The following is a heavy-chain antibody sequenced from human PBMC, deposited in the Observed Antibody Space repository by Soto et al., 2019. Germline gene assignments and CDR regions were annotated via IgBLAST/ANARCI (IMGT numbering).Heavy chain of an antibody. J-gene: IGHJ6*02. Sequence: QVQLVQSGAEVKKPGASVKVSCKASGYTFTNYAVSWLRQAPGQGLEWMGWINADNGNTNYAQKLQGRVTMTTDISTSTADMELRSLRSDDTAVYYCARYTPRIRVTIVRGLINGVDYYFHSMDVWGQGTTVIVSS. V-gene: IGHV1-18*04. CDR3: ARYTPRIRVTIVRGLINGVDYYFHSMDV. CDR2: INADNGNT. D-gene: IGHD3-10*01. CDR1: GYTFTNYA.